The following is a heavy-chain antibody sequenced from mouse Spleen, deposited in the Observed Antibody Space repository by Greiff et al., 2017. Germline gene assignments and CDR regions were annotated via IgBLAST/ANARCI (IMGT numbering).Heavy chain of an antibody. CDR2: IFPGSGST. V-gene: IGHV1-75*01. D-gene: IGHD2-4*01. J-gene: IGHJ2*01. CDR1: GYIFTDYY. CDR3: ARTGLRRWYFDY. Sequence: VQLQQSGPELVKPGTSVKISCKASGYIFTDYYINWVKQRPGQGLEWIGWIFPGSGSTYYNEKFKGKATLTVDKSSSTAYMLLSSLTSEDSAVYFCARTGLRRWYFDYWGQGTTLTVSS.